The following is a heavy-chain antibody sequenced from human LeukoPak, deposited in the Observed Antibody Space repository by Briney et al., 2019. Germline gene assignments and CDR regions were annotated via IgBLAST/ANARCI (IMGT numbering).Heavy chain of an antibody. CDR2: IYYSGST. CDR1: GGSISSSSYY. D-gene: IGHD3-22*01. J-gene: IGHJ1*01. CDR3: ARDYRAWYYYDSSGYFFQH. V-gene: IGHV4-39*07. Sequence: SETLSLTCTVSGGSISSSSYYWGWIRQPPGKGLEWIGSIYYSGSTYYNPSLKSRVTISVDTSKNQFSLKLSSVTAADTAVYYCARDYRAWYYYDSSGYFFQHWGQGTLVTVSS.